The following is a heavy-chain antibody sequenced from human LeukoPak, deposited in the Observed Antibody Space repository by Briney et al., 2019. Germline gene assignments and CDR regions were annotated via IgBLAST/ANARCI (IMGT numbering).Heavy chain of an antibody. CDR3: AKMVGSPRVHYYGMDV. D-gene: IGHD2-8*01. CDR2: ISSSSSYI. J-gene: IGHJ6*02. V-gene: IGHV3-21*01. Sequence: GGSLRLSCAASGFTFSSYSMNWVRQAPGKGLEWVSSISSSSSYIYYADSVKGRFTISRDNAKNSLYLQMNSLRAEDTAVYYCAKMVGSPRVHYYGMDVWGQGTTVTVSS. CDR1: GFTFSSYS.